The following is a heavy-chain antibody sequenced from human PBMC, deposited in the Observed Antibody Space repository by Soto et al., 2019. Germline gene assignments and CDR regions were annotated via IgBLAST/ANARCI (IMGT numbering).Heavy chain of an antibody. J-gene: IGHJ6*02. D-gene: IGHD3-22*01. CDR3: ATRYYYDSSGYSYYYYGMDV. CDR2: IYPGDSDT. Sequence: PGESLKISCKGSGYIFTNYWIGWVRQMPGKGLEWMGIIYPGDSDTRYSPSFQGQVTISADLSISTAYLQWSSLKASDTAMYYCATRYYYDSSGYSYYYYGMDVWGQGTTVTVSS. CDR1: GYIFTNYW. V-gene: IGHV5-51*01.